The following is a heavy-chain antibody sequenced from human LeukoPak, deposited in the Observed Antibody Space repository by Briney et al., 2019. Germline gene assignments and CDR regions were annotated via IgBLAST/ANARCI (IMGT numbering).Heavy chain of an antibody. Sequence: GGSLRLSCAASGFSVNNNYMTWVRQAPGKGLEWVSLTYTGGTIYYADSVKGRFTISRDNSKNTLYLQMNSLTAEDTAVYYCALLWYGELPQVDYWGQGTLVTVSS. V-gene: IGHV3-53*01. CDR2: TYTGGTI. D-gene: IGHD3-10*01. CDR1: GFSVNNNY. J-gene: IGHJ4*02. CDR3: ALLWYGELPQVDY.